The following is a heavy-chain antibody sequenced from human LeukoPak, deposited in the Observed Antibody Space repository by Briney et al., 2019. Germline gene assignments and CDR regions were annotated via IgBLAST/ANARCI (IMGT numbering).Heavy chain of an antibody. J-gene: IGHJ4*02. Sequence: ASVKVSCKLSGFALKDSSIHWVRQAPGKGLEWMGGSDVESGEIIYAQKFQGRVTMTEDTCTDTAYMELSSLRSEDTAVYYCATWPTLYFCSGGSCYSGFDYWGQGTLVTVSS. V-gene: IGHV1-24*01. CDR3: ATWPTLYFCSGGSCYSGFDY. CDR1: GFALKDSS. CDR2: SDVESGEI. D-gene: IGHD2-15*01.